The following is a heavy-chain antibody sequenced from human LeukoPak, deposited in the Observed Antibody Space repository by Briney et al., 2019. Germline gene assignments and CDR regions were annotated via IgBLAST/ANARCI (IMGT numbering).Heavy chain of an antibody. CDR3: ARRLLFFGGNSAWFDP. CDR1: GGTFSSYA. Sequence: GSSVKVSCKASGGTFSSYAISWVRQAPGQGLEWMGGIIPIFGTANYAQKFQGRVTITADESTSTAYMELSSLRSEDTAVYYCARRLLFFGGNSAWFDPWGQGTLVTVSS. D-gene: IGHD4-23*01. V-gene: IGHV1-69*01. CDR2: IIPIFGTA. J-gene: IGHJ5*02.